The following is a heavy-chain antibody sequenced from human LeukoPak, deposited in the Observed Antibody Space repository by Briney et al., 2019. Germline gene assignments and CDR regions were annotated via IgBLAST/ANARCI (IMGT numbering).Heavy chain of an antibody. J-gene: IGHJ3*02. CDR2: IYYSGST. Sequence: SETLSLTCTVSGGSISSGDYYWSWIRQPPGKGLEWIGYIYYSGSTYYNPSLKSRVTISVDTSKNQFSLKLSSVTAADTAVYYCARDDNDFWSGIDAFDIWGQGTMVTVSS. V-gene: IGHV4-30-4*01. CDR1: GGSISSGDYY. CDR3: ARDDNDFWSGIDAFDI. D-gene: IGHD3-3*01.